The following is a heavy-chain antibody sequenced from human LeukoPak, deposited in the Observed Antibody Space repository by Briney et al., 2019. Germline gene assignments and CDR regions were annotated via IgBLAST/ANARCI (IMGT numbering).Heavy chain of an antibody. CDR3: ARGAPSRYFDWLSYYYYYYMDA. CDR2: IYYSGST. Sequence: SETLSLTCTVSGGSISSYYWSWIRQPPGKGLEWIGYIYYSGSTNYNPSLKSRVTISVDTSKNQFSLKLSSVTAADTAVYYCARGAPSRYFDWLSYYYYYYMDAWGKGTTVTISS. CDR1: GGSISSYY. V-gene: IGHV4-59*01. D-gene: IGHD3-9*01. J-gene: IGHJ6*03.